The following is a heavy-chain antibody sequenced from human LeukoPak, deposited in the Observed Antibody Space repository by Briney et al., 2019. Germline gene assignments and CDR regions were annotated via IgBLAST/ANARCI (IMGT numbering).Heavy chain of an antibody. CDR2: INHSGST. J-gene: IGHJ4*02. D-gene: IGHD3-10*01. CDR3: ARGPRYYGSGSYYKGASFDY. Sequence: SETLSLTCAVYGGSFSGYYWSWIRQPPGKGLEWNGEINHSGSTNYNPSLKSRVTISVDTSKNQFSLKLSSVTAAATAVYYCARGPRYYGSGSYYKGASFDYWGQGTLVTVSS. CDR1: GGSFSGYY. V-gene: IGHV4-34*01.